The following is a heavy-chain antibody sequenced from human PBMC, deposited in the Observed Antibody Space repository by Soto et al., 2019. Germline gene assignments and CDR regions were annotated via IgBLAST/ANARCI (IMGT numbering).Heavy chain of an antibody. D-gene: IGHD2-21*01. Sequence: QVQLVQSGAEVKKPGSSVKVSCKASGGTFSSYAISWVRQAPGQGLEWMGGIIPIFGTANYAQKFQGRVTITADESTSTAYMELSSLRSEDTAVYYCARDCTYCGGDTGREAFDIWGQWTMVTVS. V-gene: IGHV1-69*01. CDR2: IIPIFGTA. CDR1: GGTFSSYA. CDR3: ARDCTYCGGDTGREAFDI. J-gene: IGHJ3*02.